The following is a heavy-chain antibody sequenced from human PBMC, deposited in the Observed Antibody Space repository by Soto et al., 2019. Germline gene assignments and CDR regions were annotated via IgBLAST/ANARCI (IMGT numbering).Heavy chain of an antibody. Sequence: QVHLVQSGAEMEKPGASVKVACKASGYTFTAYFLHWFRQAPGQGPEWMGWINPNSGATSYAQRFQGRVTMSRDTSIDTAYMQLSRLTSDDTAAYYCARGPSHGAFDYWGQGTLVTVSS. CDR2: INPNSGAT. V-gene: IGHV1-2*02. J-gene: IGHJ4*02. CDR3: ARGPSHGAFDY. D-gene: IGHD5-18*01. CDR1: GYTFTAYF.